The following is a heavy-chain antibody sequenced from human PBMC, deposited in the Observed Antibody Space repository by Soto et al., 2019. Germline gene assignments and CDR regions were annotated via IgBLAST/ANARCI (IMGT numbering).Heavy chain of an antibody. D-gene: IGHD3-9*01. J-gene: IGHJ4*02. V-gene: IGHV1-18*01. CDR2: ISAYNGNT. CDR3: ARVYTQHYDILTGYYL. CDR1: GYTFTSYG. Sequence: QVQLVQSGAEVKKPGASVKVSCKASGYTFTSYGISWVRQAPGQGLEWMGWISAYNGNTNYAQKLQGRGTMTTDTSPSTAYMELRSLRSDDTAVYYCARVYTQHYDILTGYYLWGQGTLVTVSS.